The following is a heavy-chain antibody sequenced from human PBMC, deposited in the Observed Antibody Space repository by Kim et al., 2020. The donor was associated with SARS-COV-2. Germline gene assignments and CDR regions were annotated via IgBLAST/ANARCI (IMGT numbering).Heavy chain of an antibody. CDR1: GVSFDSSA. J-gene: IGHJ6*01. CDR3: ARGNYYESLSLSDYYNG. CDR2: ISFDGRNK. Sequence: GGSLRLSCAASGVSFDSSAMNWVRQAPGKGLEWVAVISFDGRNKAYADSVEGRFTISRDNSKSTLHLQMNSLRVEETAVYYCARGNYYESLSLSDYYNG. V-gene: IGHV3-30-3*01. D-gene: IGHD3-22*01.